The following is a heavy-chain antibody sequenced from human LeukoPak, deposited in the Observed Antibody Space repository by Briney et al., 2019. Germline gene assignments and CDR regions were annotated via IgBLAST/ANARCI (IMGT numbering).Heavy chain of an antibody. Sequence: ASVKVSCKASGGTSSSYAISWVRQAPGQGLEWMGGIIPIFGTANYAQKFQGRVTITADESTSTAYMELSSLRSEDTAVYYCARDPLDRGFRGEWGQGTLVTVSS. CDR2: IIPIFGTA. V-gene: IGHV1-69*13. D-gene: IGHD3-10*01. CDR3: ARDPLDRGFRGE. CDR1: GGTSSSYA. J-gene: IGHJ4*02.